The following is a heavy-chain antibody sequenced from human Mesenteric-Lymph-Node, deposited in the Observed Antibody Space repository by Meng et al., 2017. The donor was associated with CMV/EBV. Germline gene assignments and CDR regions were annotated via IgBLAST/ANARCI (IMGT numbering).Heavy chain of an antibody. CDR3: AKWTICTGGRCYGDFDY. J-gene: IGHJ4*02. CDR1: GYTFTSYD. V-gene: IGHV1-8*01. CDR2: MNPNSGNT. D-gene: IGHD2-15*01. Sequence: ASVKVSCKASGYTFTSYDINWVRQATGQGLEWMGWMNPNSGNTGYAQKFQGRVTMTRNTSISTAYMELSSLRSEDTAVYYCAKWTICTGGRCYGDFDYWGQGTLVTVSS.